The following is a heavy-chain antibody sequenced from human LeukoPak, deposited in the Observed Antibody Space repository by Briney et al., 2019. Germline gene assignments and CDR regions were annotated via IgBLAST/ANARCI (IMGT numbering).Heavy chain of an antibody. CDR2: VYHSGTT. CDR3: ARDRYYYDSSGYLVFDY. V-gene: IGHV4-39*07. Sequence: SETLSLTCTVSGGSISSSSYYWGWIRQPPGKGLQWIGSVYHSGTTFYNPSLKSRVTISVDTSKNQFSLKLSSVTAADTAVYYCARDRYYYDSSGYLVFDYWGQGTLVTVSS. D-gene: IGHD3-22*01. CDR1: GGSISSSSYY. J-gene: IGHJ4*02.